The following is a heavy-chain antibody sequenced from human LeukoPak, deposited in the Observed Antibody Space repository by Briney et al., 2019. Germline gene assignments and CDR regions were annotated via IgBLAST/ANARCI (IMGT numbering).Heavy chain of an antibody. D-gene: IGHD2-2*01. CDR2: IKQDGSEK. Sequence: PGGSLRLSCAASGFTFSSYWMSWVRQAPVKGLEWVANIKQDGSEKYYVDSVKGRFTISRDNAKNSLYLQMNSLRAEDTAVYYCARTPGYCSSTSCYGLVFDYWGQGTLVTVSS. J-gene: IGHJ4*02. CDR3: ARTPGYCSSTSCYGLVFDY. V-gene: IGHV3-7*01. CDR1: GFTFSSYW.